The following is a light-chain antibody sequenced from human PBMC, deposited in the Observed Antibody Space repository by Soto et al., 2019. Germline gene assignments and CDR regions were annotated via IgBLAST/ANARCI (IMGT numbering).Light chain of an antibody. CDR3: QQYNSYSWT. Sequence: ENQVNGYPLSVAGTVSDKISIPRPASQGISSWLAWYQQKPGKAPKLLIYAASSLQSGVPSRFSGSGSGTEFTLTISSLQPDDFATYYCQQYNSYSWTSGQ. V-gene: IGKV1D-16*01. CDR2: AAS. CDR1: QGISSW. J-gene: IGKJ1*01.